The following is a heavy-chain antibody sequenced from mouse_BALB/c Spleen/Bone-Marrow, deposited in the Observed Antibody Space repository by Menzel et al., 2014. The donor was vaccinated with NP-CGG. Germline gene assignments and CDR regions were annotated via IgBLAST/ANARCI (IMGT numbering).Heavy chain of an antibody. J-gene: IGHJ3*01. D-gene: IGHD2-3*01. CDR3: ARGGDGYYAWFAY. CDR2: IDPANGNT. Sequence: EVKLMESGAELVKPGASVKLSCTASGFNIKDTYMHWVKQRPEQGLEWIGRIDPANGNTKYDPKFQGKATITADTSSNTAYLQLSSLTSEDTAVYYCARGGDGYYAWFAYWGQGTLVTVSA. CDR1: GFNIKDTY. V-gene: IGHV14-3*02.